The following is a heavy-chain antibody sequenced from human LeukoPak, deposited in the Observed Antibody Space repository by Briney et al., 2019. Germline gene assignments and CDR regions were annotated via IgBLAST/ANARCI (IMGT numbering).Heavy chain of an antibody. D-gene: IGHD3-22*01. J-gene: IGHJ4*02. CDR1: GFTFSTYN. CDR3: VRDNSRGQSLGVIY. V-gene: IGHV3-48*01. CDR2: INADSNTI. Sequence: AGGSLRLSCAASGFTFSTYNMNWVRQAPGKGLEWMSYINADSNTIQYADSVRGRFTTSRDNGKNSLYLQMNSLRAEDTAMYYCVRDNSRGQSLGVIYWGQGSLVTVSS.